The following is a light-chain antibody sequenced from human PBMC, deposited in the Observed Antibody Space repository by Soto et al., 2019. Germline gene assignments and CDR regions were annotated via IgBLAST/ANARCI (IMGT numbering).Light chain of an antibody. J-gene: IGKJ1*01. CDR2: GAS. Sequence: EIVMTQSPATLSVSPGERGTLSCRASQSVNSNLAWYQQKPGQAPRLLIYGASSRATGIPDRFSGSGSGTDFTLTISRLEPEDFAVYYCQQYGSSPSTFGQGTKVDIK. CDR1: QSVNSN. CDR3: QQYGSSPST. V-gene: IGKV3-20*01.